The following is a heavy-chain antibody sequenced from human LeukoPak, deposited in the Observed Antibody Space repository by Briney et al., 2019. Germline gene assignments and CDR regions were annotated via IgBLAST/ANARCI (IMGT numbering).Heavy chain of an antibody. CDR3: ARDKADCINGLCYPAFDQ. J-gene: IGHJ4*02. Sequence: GASVKVSCKASGDTFRNYAVSWVRQVPGQGLEWMGGFIPFFGSANYPQKFQGRVTITTDESTSTAYMELSSVRSEDTAVYYCARDKADCINGLCYPAFDQWGQGTPVIVSS. CDR2: FIPFFGSA. CDR1: GDTFRNYA. D-gene: IGHD2-8*01. V-gene: IGHV1-69*05.